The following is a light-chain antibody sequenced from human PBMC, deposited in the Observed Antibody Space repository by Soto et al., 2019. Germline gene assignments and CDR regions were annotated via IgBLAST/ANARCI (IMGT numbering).Light chain of an antibody. J-gene: IGLJ1*01. V-gene: IGLV2-14*01. CDR1: SSDVGGYNY. CDR2: EVS. CDR3: SSYTTSSTLSFV. Sequence: QSALTQPASVSGSPGQSITISCTGTSSDVGGYNYVSWYQQHPGKAPKLMIYEVSDRPSGLSNRFSGSKSGNSASLTISGLRAEDEADYYCSSYTTSSTLSFVFGTGTKVTV.